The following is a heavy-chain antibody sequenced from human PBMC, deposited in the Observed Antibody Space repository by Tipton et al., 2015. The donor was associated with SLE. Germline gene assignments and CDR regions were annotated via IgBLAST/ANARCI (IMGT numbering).Heavy chain of an antibody. CDR1: GDTIDGNTYF. D-gene: IGHD5-12*01. CDR3: ARHHSLLRRFDP. CDR2: ISYIGAT. V-gene: IGHV4-39*07. J-gene: IGHJ5*02. Sequence: PSLTCTVSGDTIDGNTYFWDWIRQPPGKGLMLIGSISYIGATSYNPSLKSRVTISVDTSKNHFSLSLISVTAADTAVYFCARHHSLLRRFDPWGQGTLVTVSS.